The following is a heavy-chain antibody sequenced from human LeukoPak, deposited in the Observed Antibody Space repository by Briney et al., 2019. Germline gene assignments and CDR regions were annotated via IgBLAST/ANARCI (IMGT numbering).Heavy chain of an antibody. CDR1: GFTFSSYA. CDR3: AREVYYGSGSNFDY. J-gene: IGHJ4*02. CDR2: ISYDGSNK. D-gene: IGHD3-10*01. Sequence: PGGSLRLSCAASGFTFSSYAMHWVRQAPGKGLEWVAVISYDGSNKYYADSVKGRFTISRDNAKNSLYLQMNSLRAEDTAVYYCAREVYYGSGSNFDYWGQGTLVTVSS. V-gene: IGHV3-30-3*01.